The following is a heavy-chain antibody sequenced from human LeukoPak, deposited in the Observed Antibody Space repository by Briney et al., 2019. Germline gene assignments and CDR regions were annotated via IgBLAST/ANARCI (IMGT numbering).Heavy chain of an antibody. D-gene: IGHD3-10*01. J-gene: IGHJ3*02. CDR3: ARDRVRVVSHGFDI. V-gene: IGHV3-21*01. CDR2: ISSSSSYI. Sequence: TGGSLRLSCAASGFTFDDYGMSWVRQAPGKGLEWVSSISSSSSYIYYTDSLKGRFTISRDNAKNSLYLQMNSLRAEDTAVYYCARDRVRVVSHGFDIWGQGTVVTVSS. CDR1: GFTFDDYG.